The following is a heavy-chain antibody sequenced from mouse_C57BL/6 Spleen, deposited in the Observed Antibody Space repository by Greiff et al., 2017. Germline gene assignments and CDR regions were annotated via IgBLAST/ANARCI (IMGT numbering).Heavy chain of an antibody. V-gene: IGHV5-16*01. CDR1: GFTFSDYY. J-gene: IGHJ2*01. D-gene: IGHD1-1*01. CDR2: INYDGSST. Sequence: LQQSEGGLVQPGSSMKLSCTASGFTFSDYYMAWVRQVPEKGLEWVANINYDGSSTYYLDSLKSRFIISRDNAKNILYLQMSSLKSEDTATYYCARYYYGSSFDYWGQGTTLTVSS. CDR3: ARYYYGSSFDY.